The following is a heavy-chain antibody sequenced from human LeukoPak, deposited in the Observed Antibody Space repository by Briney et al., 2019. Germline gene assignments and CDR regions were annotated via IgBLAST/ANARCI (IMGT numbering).Heavy chain of an antibody. Sequence: ASVKVSCKVSGYTLTELSMHWVRQAPGKGLEWMGGFDPEDGETIYARKFQGRVTMTEDTSTDTAYMELSSLRSEDTAVYYCATAHPTPGILGGWFDPWGQGTLVTVSS. CDR2: FDPEDGET. V-gene: IGHV1-24*01. J-gene: IGHJ5*02. CDR1: GYTLTELS. CDR3: ATAHPTPGILGGWFDP. D-gene: IGHD3-16*01.